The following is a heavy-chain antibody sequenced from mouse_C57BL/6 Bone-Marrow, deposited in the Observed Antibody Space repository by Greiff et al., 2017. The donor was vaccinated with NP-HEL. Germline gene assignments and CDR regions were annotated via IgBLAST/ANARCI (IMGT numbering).Heavy chain of an antibody. V-gene: IGHV1-85*01. J-gene: IGHJ4*01. D-gene: IGHD3-2*02. CDR1: GYTFTSYD. CDR2: IYPRDGST. Sequence: LVESGPELVKPGASVKLSCKASGYTFTSYDINWVKQRPGQGLEWIGWIYPRDGSTKYNEKFKGKATLTVDTSSSTAYMELHSLTSEDSAVYFCASDSSGYRMDYWGQGTSVTVSS. CDR3: ASDSSGYRMDY.